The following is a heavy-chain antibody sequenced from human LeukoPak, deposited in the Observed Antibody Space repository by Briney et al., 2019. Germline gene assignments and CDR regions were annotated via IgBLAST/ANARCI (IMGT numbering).Heavy chain of an antibody. Sequence: GGSLRLSCAASGVTFSRYWMHWVRQAPGKGLVWVSGISGSGGSILYAESVKGRFTISRGNSKNTLYLQMNRLRAEDTATYYCAKYRTGPPYGLDVWGQGTTVSVSS. J-gene: IGHJ6*01. CDR2: ISGSGGSI. V-gene: IGHV3-23*01. D-gene: IGHD1-26*01. CDR1: GVTFSRYW. CDR3: AKYRTGPPYGLDV.